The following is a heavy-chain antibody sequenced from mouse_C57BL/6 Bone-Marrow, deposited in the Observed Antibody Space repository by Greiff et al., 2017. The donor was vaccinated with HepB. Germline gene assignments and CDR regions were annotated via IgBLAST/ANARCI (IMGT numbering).Heavy chain of an antibody. D-gene: IGHD2-4*01. V-gene: IGHV7-1*01. J-gene: IGHJ4*01. CDR3: ARDGGEGLRDYYAMDY. CDR2: SRNKANDYTT. CDR1: GFTFSDFY. Sequence: EVKLMESGGGLVQSGRSLRLSCATSGFTFSDFYMEWVRQAPGKGLEWIAASRNKANDYTTEYSASVKGRFIVSRDTSQSILYLQMNALRAEDTAIYYCARDGGEGLRDYYAMDYWGQGTSVTVSS.